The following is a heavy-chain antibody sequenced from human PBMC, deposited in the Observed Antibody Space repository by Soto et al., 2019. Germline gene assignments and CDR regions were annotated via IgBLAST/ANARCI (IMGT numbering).Heavy chain of an antibody. Sequence: GWSRRLSCAGPGFTFNNYWMSWFRPAPGKGLEWVANIKKDGSEKYYLDSVKGRFSVSRDNAKESVFLQMNSLRAEDTAVYFGARNGEYYYQYKMDVWGQGTTGTGS. V-gene: IGHV3-7*01. D-gene: IGHD4-17*01. CDR3: ARNGEYYYQYKMDV. CDR1: GFTFNNYW. CDR2: IKKDGSEK. J-gene: IGHJ6*03.